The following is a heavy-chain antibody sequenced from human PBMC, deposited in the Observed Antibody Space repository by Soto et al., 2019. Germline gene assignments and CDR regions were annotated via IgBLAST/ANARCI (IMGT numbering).Heavy chain of an antibody. CDR2: IYSAGST. CDR1: GLTVSSSY. Sequence: GGSLRLSCAASGLTVSSSYMSWVRQAPGKGLQWVSVIYSAGSTYYANSVKGRFTISRDISTNMVYLQMSSLTDEDTAVYYCARDSLGWPTDFDCWGQGALVTVSS. J-gene: IGHJ4*02. V-gene: IGHV3-53*01. D-gene: IGHD3-3*01. CDR3: ARDSLGWPTDFDC.